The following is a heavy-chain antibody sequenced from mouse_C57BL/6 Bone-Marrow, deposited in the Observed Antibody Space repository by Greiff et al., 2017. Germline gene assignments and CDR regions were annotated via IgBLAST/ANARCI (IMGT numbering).Heavy chain of an antibody. D-gene: IGHD2-4*01. J-gene: IGHJ2*01. Sequence: VKLVESGPGLVQPSQSLSITCTVSGFSLTSYGVHWVRQSPGKGLEWLGVIWRGGSTDYNAAFMSRLSITKDTSKSQVFFKMNSLQADDTSIYYCTSYDYGGNYFDNWGQGTTLTVSS. CDR1: GFSLTSYG. CDR3: TSYDYGGNYFDN. V-gene: IGHV2-5*01. CDR2: IWRGGST.